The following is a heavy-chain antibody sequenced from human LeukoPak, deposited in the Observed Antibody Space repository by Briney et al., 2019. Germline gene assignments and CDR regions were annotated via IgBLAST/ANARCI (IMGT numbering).Heavy chain of an antibody. J-gene: IGHJ5*02. V-gene: IGHV3-23*01. CDR3: ARDPRSGSYSNWFDP. CDR2: ISGSGGDT. CDR1: GFTFSSYA. D-gene: IGHD1-26*01. Sequence: PGGSLRLSCAASGFTFSSYAMSWVRQAPGKGLEWVSAISGSGGDTYYADSVKGRSTISRDNSKNTLYLQMNSLRAEDTAVYYCARDPRSGSYSNWFDPWGQGTLVTVSS.